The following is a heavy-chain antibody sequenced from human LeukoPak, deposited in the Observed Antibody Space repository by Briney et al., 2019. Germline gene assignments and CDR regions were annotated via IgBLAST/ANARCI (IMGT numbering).Heavy chain of an antibody. CDR3: ARGRGVLLWFGEPPNFDY. CDR2: INHSGST. D-gene: IGHD3-10*01. Sequence: ASETLSLTCAVYGCSFSGYYWSWIRQPPGKGREWIGEINHSGSTNYNPSLKSRVTISVDTSKNQFSLKLNSVTAADTAVYYCARGRGVLLWFGEPPNFDYWGQGTLVTVSS. J-gene: IGHJ4*02. CDR1: GCSFSGYY. V-gene: IGHV4-34*01.